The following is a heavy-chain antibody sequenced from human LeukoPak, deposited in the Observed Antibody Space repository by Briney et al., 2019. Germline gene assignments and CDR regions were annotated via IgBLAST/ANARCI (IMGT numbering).Heavy chain of an antibody. J-gene: IGHJ4*02. D-gene: IGHD3-9*01. CDR3: ARLSLRYFDWQGEFDY. CDR1: GSFSTSYW. Sequence: GASRQISGEGSGSFSTSYWIGGGRRLPGKGLELMGISYPGDSDTRYSPSFQGQVTISADKSISTAYLQWSSLKASDTAMYYCARLSLRYFDWQGEFDYWGQGTLVTVSS. CDR2: SYPGDSDT. V-gene: IGHV5-51*01.